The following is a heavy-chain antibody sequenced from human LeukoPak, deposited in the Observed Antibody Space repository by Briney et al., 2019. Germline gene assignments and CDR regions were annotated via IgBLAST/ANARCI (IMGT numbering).Heavy chain of an antibody. V-gene: IGHV3-23*01. D-gene: IGHD3-16*02. Sequence: TGGSLRLSCAASGFTFSSYAMSWVRQAPGKGLEWVSAISGSGGSTYYADSVKGRFTISRDNSKNTLYLQMNSLRAEDTAVYYCAKAGRIRRLGELSLSYAFDIWGQGTMVTVSS. CDR3: AKAGRIRRLGELSLSYAFDI. J-gene: IGHJ3*02. CDR1: GFTFSSYA. CDR2: ISGSGGST.